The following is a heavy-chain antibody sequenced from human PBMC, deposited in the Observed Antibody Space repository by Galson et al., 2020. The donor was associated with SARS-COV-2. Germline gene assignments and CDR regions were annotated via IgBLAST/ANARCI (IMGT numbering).Heavy chain of an antibody. J-gene: IGHJ4*02. Sequence: SLKISCAASGFNFDDYAMHWVRQAPGKGLEWVAGISWNSGTTVYADSVKGRFTISRDNDKNSLYLQMNSLRAEDTAFYYCAKDTSLFCSSTMDWGQGTLVTVSS. D-gene: IGHD2-2*01. V-gene: IGHV3-9*01. CDR1: GFNFDDYA. CDR2: ISWNSGTT. CDR3: AKDTSLFCSSTMD.